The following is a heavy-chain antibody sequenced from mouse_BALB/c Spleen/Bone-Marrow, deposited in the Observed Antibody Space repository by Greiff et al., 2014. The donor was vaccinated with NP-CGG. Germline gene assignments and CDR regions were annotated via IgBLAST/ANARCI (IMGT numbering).Heavy chain of an antibody. J-gene: IGHJ2*01. Sequence: EVQLVESGGGLVQPGGSLKLSCAASGFTFSGYGMSWVRQTPDKGLELVATISGSGSSTYYPDSVKGRFTISRDNARNTLYLQMSSLKSEDTAMYYCARGRDWFDYWGQGTTLTVPS. V-gene: IGHV5-6-3*01. CDR3: ARGRDWFDY. CDR2: ISGSGSST. CDR1: GFTFSGYG. D-gene: IGHD3-3*01.